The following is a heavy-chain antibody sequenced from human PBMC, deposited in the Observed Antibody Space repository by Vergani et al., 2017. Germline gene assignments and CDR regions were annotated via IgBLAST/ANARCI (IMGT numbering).Heavy chain of an antibody. CDR3: AREVASGYDGAWYSGTGMDV. CDR1: GFSFSSYG. Sequence: EVKLVESGGALVQPGGTLRLSCAASGFSFSSYGMNWVRQAPGKGLEWIAYIYTSTSAINYRESVKGRFTISGDNVKNSLYLQMTSLRAEDTAVYYCAREVASGYDGAWYSGTGMDVWGQGTTVTVSS. J-gene: IGHJ6*01. V-gene: IGHV3-48*01. CDR2: IYTSTSAI. D-gene: IGHD2-21*02.